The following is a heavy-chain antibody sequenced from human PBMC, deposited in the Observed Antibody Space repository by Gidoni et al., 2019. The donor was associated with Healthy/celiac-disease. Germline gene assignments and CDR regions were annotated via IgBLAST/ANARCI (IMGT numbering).Heavy chain of an antibody. D-gene: IGHD5-18*01. CDR3: ARGGYSYGTNWFDP. J-gene: IGHJ5*02. V-gene: IGHV3-48*03. Sequence: EVQLVESGGGLVQPGGSLRLSCAASGFSFSSYEMNWVRQAPGKGLEWVSYISSSGSTIYYADSVKGRFTISRDNAKNSLYLQMNSLRAEDTAVYYCARGGYSYGTNWFDPWGQGTLVTVSS. CDR2: ISSSGSTI. CDR1: GFSFSSYE.